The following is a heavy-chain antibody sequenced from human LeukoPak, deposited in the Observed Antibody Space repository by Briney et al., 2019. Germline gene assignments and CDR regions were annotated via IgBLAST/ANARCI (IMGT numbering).Heavy chain of an antibody. D-gene: IGHD3-22*01. Sequence: GESLKISCXGSGYRFTSYWIGWVRQMPGKGLEWMGLIYPGDSDTRYSPSFQGQGQVTMSADKSISTVYLQWSSLKASDTAMYYCARAAYYDDNTGPFYFDYWGQGTLVTVSS. CDR2: IYPGDSDT. V-gene: IGHV5-51*01. CDR3: ARAAYYDDNTGPFYFDY. J-gene: IGHJ4*02. CDR1: GYRFTSYW.